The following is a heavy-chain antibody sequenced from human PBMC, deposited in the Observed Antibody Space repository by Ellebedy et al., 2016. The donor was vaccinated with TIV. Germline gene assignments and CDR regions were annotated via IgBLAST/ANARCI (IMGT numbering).Heavy chain of an antibody. CDR2: IVQSGRT. J-gene: IGHJ4*02. V-gene: IGHV4-34*12. CDR3: AEGRSGWYYFDY. CDR1: GGSFSGYY. Sequence: SETLSLTCAVYGGSFSGYYWSWIREPPGKGLEWIGEIVQSGRTNYNPSLDKGRVTISVDTSKNQFSLRPRSVTAADTAVYYCAEGRSGWYYFDYWGQGTPVTVSS. D-gene: IGHD6-19*01.